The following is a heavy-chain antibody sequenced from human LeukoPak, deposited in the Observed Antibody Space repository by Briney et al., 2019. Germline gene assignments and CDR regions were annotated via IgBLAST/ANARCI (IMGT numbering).Heavy chain of an antibody. V-gene: IGHV4-61*02. Sequence: ASETLSLTCTVSGGSISTTSYYWSWIRQPAGKGLEWIGRIYTSGSTDYNPSLKSRVTISGDASKNQFSLKLSSVTAADTAVYYCARVIEGGYSYGSYYYYMDVWGKGTTVTISS. D-gene: IGHD5-18*01. CDR2: IYTSGST. CDR1: GGSISTTSYY. J-gene: IGHJ6*03. CDR3: ARVIEGGYSYGSYYYYMDV.